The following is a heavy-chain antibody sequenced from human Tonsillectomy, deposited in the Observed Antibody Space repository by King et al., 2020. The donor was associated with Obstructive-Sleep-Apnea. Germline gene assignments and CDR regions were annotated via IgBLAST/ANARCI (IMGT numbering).Heavy chain of an antibody. J-gene: IGHJ3*02. CDR2: MYYSWST. V-gene: IGHV4-59*08. Sequence: VQLQESGPGLVKPSETLSLTCTVSGAFISSYDWSWILQPPGKGLEWIGYMYYSWSTNHNPPLKSRVTISLTTSKNPFSLKLSSVTAADTAVYYCARRLWGYGDYIAFDIWGQGTMVTVSS. CDR1: GAFISSYD. D-gene: IGHD4-17*01. CDR3: ARRLWGYGDYIAFDI.